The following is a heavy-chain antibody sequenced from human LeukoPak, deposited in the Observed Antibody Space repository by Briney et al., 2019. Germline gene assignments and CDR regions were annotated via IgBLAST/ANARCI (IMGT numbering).Heavy chain of an antibody. Sequence: GGSLRLSCAASGCTFSSHWMHWVRQAPGKGLVWVSRINSDGSITSYADSVKGRFTISRDNAKDTLYLQMNSLRAEDAAVYYCASPMWDTAIHDYWGQGTLVTVSS. CDR2: INSDGSIT. V-gene: IGHV3-74*01. CDR1: GCTFSSHW. J-gene: IGHJ4*02. CDR3: ASPMWDTAIHDY. D-gene: IGHD5-18*01.